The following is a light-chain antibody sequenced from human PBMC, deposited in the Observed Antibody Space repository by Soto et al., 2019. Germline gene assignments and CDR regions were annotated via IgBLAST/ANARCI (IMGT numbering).Light chain of an antibody. V-gene: IGLV1-44*01. CDR1: SSNMGSNS. Sequence: QSVLTQPPSASGTPGQRVTISCSGSSSNMGSNSVNWYQQLPGTAPKLLIYGDNQRPSGVPGRFSGSKSGTSASLAITGLQSEDEADYYCAAWDGSLHHILFGGGTKLTVL. J-gene: IGLJ2*01. CDR3: AAWDGSLHHIL. CDR2: GDN.